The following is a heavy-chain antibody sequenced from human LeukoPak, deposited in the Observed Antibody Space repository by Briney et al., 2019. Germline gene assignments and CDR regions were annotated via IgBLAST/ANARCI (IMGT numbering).Heavy chain of an antibody. CDR3: ARDRITMVRGEQNWLDP. J-gene: IGHJ5*02. D-gene: IGHD3-10*01. Sequence: ASVKVSCKASGYTFTGYYMHWVRQAPGQGLEWMGRINPNSGGTNYAQKFQGRVTMTRDTSISTAYMELSRLRSDDTAVYYCARDRITMVRGEQNWLDPWGQGTLVTVSS. CDR2: INPNSGGT. CDR1: GYTFTGYY. V-gene: IGHV1-2*06.